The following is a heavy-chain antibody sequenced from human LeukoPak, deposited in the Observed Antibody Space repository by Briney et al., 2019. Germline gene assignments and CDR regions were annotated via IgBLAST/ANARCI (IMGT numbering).Heavy chain of an antibody. CDR1: GFTFSNYE. CDR2: ISSSASTI. J-gene: IGHJ4*02. CDR3: ARKSGDLDY. V-gene: IGHV3-48*03. D-gene: IGHD3-10*01. Sequence: GGSLRLXCAASGFTFSNYEMTWVRQAPGKGLEWVSYISSSASTIYYADSVRGRFTISRDNAKNSLYLQMNSLRAEDTAVYYCARKSGDLDYWGQGTLVTVSS.